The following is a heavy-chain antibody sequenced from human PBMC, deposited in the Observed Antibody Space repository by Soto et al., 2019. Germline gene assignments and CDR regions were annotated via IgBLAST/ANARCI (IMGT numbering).Heavy chain of an antibody. D-gene: IGHD3-9*01. J-gene: IGHJ4*02. V-gene: IGHV4-39*01. CDR3: ARLEGLATISYYFDF. Sequence: QLQLQESGPGLVKPSETLSLTCSVSDDSINSDKYYWGWIRQPPGTGMEWLGSVYYRGNAYYNPSLQTRVTISLDKSKSQFSLKLNSVTAADSAVYFCARLEGLATISYYFDFWGPGALVTVSS. CDR1: DDSINSDKYY. CDR2: VYYRGNA.